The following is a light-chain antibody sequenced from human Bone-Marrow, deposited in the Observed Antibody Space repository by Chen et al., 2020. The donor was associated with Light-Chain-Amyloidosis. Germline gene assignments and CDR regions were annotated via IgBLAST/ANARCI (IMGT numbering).Light chain of an antibody. J-gene: IGKJ4*01. CDR3: QQYGTSPHT. CDR1: QTISSKY. V-gene: IGKV3-20*01. CDR2: GSS. Sequence: EIVLTQSPGTLSLSPGEGANLSCRASQTISSKYLPWYQQQVGQAPRLLIYGSSSRATGIPDRVTGSVSRTDFTRTINRLEPEDFDMYYCQQYGTSPHTVGGGTKVEIK.